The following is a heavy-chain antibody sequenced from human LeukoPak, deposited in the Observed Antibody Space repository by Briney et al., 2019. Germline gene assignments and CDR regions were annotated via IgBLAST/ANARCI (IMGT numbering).Heavy chain of an antibody. CDR2: FSGSGGDT. V-gene: IGHV3-23*01. Sequence: GGSLRLSCAAYGFTFSSYAMSWVRQAPGKGLEWVSAFSGSGGDTYYADSVKGRFTISRDNSKNTLYLQMNSLRAEDTALYHCARVIRAVVHYYYYYMDVWGKGTTVTVSS. CDR1: GFTFSSYA. J-gene: IGHJ6*03. D-gene: IGHD4-23*01. CDR3: ARVIRAVVHYYYYYMDV.